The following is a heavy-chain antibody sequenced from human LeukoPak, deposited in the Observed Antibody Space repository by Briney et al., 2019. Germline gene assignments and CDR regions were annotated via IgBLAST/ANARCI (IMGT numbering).Heavy chain of an antibody. J-gene: IGHJ3*02. CDR1: GFTFSNAW. V-gene: IGHV3-15*01. D-gene: IGHD5-12*01. CDR3: TTYPPVDWIAFDI. CDR2: IKSKTDGGTT. Sequence: GGSLRLSCAASGFTFSNAWMSWVRQAPGKGLEWVGRIKSKTDGGTTDYAAPVKGRFTISRDDSKNTLYLQMNSLKTEDTAVYYCTTYPPVDWIAFDIWGQGTMVTVSS.